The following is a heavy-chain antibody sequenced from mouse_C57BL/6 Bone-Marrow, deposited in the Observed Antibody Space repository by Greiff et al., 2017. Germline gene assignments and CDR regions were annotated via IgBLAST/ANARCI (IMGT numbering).Heavy chain of an antibody. CDR1: GFTFKNTY. V-gene: IGHV14-3*01. CDR2: IDPANGNT. CDR3: ARAGEAD. J-gene: IGHJ4*01. Sequence: EVQLQQSVAELVRPGASVKLSCTASGFTFKNTYMHWVKQRPEQGLEWIGRIDPANGNTNYAPKFQGKATITADTSSNTAYLQLSSLTSEDSAIYYCARAGEADWGQGTSVTVSS.